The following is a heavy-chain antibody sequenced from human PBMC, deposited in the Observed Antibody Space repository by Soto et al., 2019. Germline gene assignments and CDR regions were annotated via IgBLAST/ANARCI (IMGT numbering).Heavy chain of an antibody. CDR2: IIPIFGTA. CDR3: ARGGRGYSYGYGMDV. J-gene: IGHJ6*02. V-gene: IGHV1-69*13. CDR1: GGTFSSYA. D-gene: IGHD5-18*01. Sequence: SVKVSCKASGGTFSSYAISCVRQAPGQGLEWMGGIIPIFGTANYAQKFQGRVTITADESTSTAYMELSSLRSEDTAVYYCARGGRGYSYGYGMDVWGQGTTVTVSS.